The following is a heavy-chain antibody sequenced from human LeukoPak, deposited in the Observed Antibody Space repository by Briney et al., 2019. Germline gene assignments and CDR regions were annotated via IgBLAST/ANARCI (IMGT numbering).Heavy chain of an antibody. CDR3: ARDSRGYYDSSGYFDY. V-gene: IGHV4-39*07. D-gene: IGHD3-22*01. J-gene: IGHJ4*02. CDR1: GGSIISKTSY. CDR2: MYYSGSS. Sequence: SETLSLTCSVSGGSIISKTSYWGWIRQPPGKGLEWIGSMYYSGSSYYNPSLKSRVTIVVDTSKNHFSLKLSSVTAADTAVYYCARDSRGYYDSSGYFDYWGQGTLVTVSS.